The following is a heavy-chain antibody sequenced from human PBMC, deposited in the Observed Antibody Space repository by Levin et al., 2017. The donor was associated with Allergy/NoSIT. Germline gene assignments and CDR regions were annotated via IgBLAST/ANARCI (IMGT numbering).Heavy chain of an antibody. CDR1: GFTFGDYW. Sequence: GGSLRLSCVGSGFTFGDYWMGWVRQAPGKGLECVAIIKQDGSEKYYVDSVKGRFTISRDNAKNSLDLQMNGLIPDDTAVYYCARDYWRSYDYWGQGTVVTVTS. V-gene: IGHV3-7*01. D-gene: IGHD2-8*02. J-gene: IGHJ4*02. CDR2: IKQDGSEK. CDR3: ARDYWRSYDY.